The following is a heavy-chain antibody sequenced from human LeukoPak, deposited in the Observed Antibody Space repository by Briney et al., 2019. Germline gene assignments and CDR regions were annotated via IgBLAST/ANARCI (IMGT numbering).Heavy chain of an antibody. J-gene: IGHJ4*02. CDR2: IYLPGST. D-gene: IGHD3-10*01. Sequence: PSETLSLTCTVSGGSISSDYWSWIRQPAGKGLEWIGRIYLPGSTNYNPSLKSRVTISVDTSKNQFSLKLSSVTAADTAMYYCARAIWFGEGHDYWGQGTLVTVSS. V-gene: IGHV4-4*07. CDR3: ARAIWFGEGHDY. CDR1: GGSISSDY.